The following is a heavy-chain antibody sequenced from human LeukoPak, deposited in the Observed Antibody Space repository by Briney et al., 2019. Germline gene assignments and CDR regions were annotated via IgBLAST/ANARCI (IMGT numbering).Heavy chain of an antibody. V-gene: IGHV4-34*01. CDR2: INHSGST. D-gene: IGHD1-26*01. Sequence: SETLSLTCVVYVGSFSGYYWSWIRQPPGKGLEWIGEINHSGSTNYNPSLKSRVTVSVDTSKNQFSLKLSSVTAADTAVSYCAFTTGNYYLDSWGQGTLVTVSS. CDR3: AFTTGNYYLDS. CDR1: VGSFSGYY. J-gene: IGHJ4*02.